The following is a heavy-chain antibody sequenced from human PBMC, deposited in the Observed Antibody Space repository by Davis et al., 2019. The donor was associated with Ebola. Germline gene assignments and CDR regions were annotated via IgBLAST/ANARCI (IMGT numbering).Heavy chain of an antibody. V-gene: IGHV4-38-2*02. D-gene: IGHD3-22*01. Sequence: GSLRLSCTVSGYSISSGYYWGWIRQPPGKGLEWIGSIYHSGSTYYNPSLKSRVTISVDTSKNQFSLKLSSVTAADTAVYYCARTSHYYDSSGYYLGWFDPWGQGTLVTVSS. J-gene: IGHJ5*02. CDR1: GYSISSGYY. CDR2: IYHSGST. CDR3: ARTSHYYDSSGYYLGWFDP.